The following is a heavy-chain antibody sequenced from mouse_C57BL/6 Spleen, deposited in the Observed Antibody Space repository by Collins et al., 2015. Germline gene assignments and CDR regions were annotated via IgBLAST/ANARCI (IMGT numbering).Heavy chain of an antibody. Sequence: QVQLQQSGAELVKPGASVKISCKASGYAFSSYWMNWVKQRPGKGLEWIGQIYPGDGDTNYNGKFKGKATLTADKSSSTAYMELRSLTSEDSAVYYCTRGDITTVDYWGQGTTLTVSS. D-gene: IGHD1-1*01. CDR2: IYPGDGDT. J-gene: IGHJ2*01. V-gene: IGHV1-80*01. CDR3: TRGDITTVDY. CDR1: GYAFSSYW.